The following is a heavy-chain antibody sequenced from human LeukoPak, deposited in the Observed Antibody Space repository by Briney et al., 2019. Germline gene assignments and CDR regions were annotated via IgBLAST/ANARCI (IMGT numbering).Heavy chain of an antibody. V-gene: IGHV1-18*01. Sequence: GASVKVSCKASGYTFTSYGISWVRQAPGQGLGWMGWISAYNGNTNYAQKLQGRVTMTTDTSTSTAYMELRSLRSDDTAVYYCARGPYCSGGTCYSQYFDYWGQGTLVTVSS. CDR2: ISAYNGNT. CDR1: GYTFTSYG. D-gene: IGHD2-15*01. CDR3: ARGPYCSGGTCYSQYFDY. J-gene: IGHJ4*02.